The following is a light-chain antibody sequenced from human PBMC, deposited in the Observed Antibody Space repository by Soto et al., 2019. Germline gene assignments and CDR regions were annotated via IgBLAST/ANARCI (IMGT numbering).Light chain of an antibody. V-gene: IGKV1-5*03. Sequence: DIQMTQSPSTLSASVGDRVTITCRASQSISSWLAWYQQKPGKAPKLLTYKASSLESGVPSRFSGSGSGTEFTLTISSLQPDDFATYYRQQYYSYWTFCQGTNVDIK. CDR3: QQYYSYWT. CDR1: QSISSW. CDR2: KAS. J-gene: IGKJ1*01.